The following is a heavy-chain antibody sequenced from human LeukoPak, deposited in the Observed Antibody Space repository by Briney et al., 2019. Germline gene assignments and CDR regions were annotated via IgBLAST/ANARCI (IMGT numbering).Heavy chain of an antibody. Sequence: ESGPTLVNPTQTLTLTCTFSGFSLSTSGVGVGWIRQPPGKALDWLALIYWEDDKRYSPTLKSRLTITKDTSRNQVVLTMTNMDPVDTATYYCAHRRRYSYGYMDGMDVWGEGTTVTVSS. CDR1: GFSLSTSGVG. J-gene: IGHJ6*04. V-gene: IGHV2-5*02. CDR2: IYWEDDK. D-gene: IGHD5-18*01. CDR3: AHRRRYSYGYMDGMDV.